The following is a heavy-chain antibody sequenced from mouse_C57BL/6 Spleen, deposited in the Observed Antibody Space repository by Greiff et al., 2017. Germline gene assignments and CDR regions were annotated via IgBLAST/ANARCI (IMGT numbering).Heavy chain of an antibody. CDR3: ARRGGYYFDY. J-gene: IGHJ2*01. V-gene: IGHV3-6*01. CDR2: ISYDGSN. D-gene: IGHD1-1*02. Sequence: EVKVEESGPGLVKPSQSLSLTCSVTGYSITSGYYWNWIRQFPGNKLEWMGYISYDGSNNYNPSLKNRISITRDTSKNQFFLKLNSVTTEDTATYYCARRGGYYFDYWGQGTTLTVSS. CDR1: GYSITSGYY.